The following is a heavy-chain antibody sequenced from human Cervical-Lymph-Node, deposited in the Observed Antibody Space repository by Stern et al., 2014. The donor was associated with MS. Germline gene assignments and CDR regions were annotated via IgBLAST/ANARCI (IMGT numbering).Heavy chain of an antibody. CDR1: GNKFSIYW. CDR2: IYPGDSET. V-gene: IGHV5-51*01. D-gene: IGHD2-21*02. Sequence: MQLVQSGAELIRPGESLKISCKGDGNKFSIYWIAWVRQMTGKGLERMGIIYPGDSETRYSPYLQGQVTMPDDKTTSTAYLQWSSLNASDTAMYFCARQPTAWASDVWGQGTLVTVSS. J-gene: IGHJ4*02. CDR3: ARQPTAWASDV.